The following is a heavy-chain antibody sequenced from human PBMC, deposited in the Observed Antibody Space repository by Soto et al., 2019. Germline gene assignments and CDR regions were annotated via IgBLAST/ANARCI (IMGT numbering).Heavy chain of an antibody. Sequence: EVQLVESGGGLVQPGGSLRLSCAASGFSFSNYAMSWVRQAPGKGLEWVSGISTSGSNTYYTDSVKGRFTISRDNSKNTLYLQMNNLRVEDKAVYYCADGGEWSFNFEYWGQGTLVTVFS. CDR2: ISTSGSNT. CDR3: ADGGEWSFNFEY. J-gene: IGHJ4*02. D-gene: IGHD3-3*01. V-gene: IGHV3-23*04. CDR1: GFSFSNYA.